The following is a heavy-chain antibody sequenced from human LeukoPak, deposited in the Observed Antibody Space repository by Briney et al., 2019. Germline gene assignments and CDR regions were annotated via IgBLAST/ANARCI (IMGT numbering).Heavy chain of an antibody. Sequence: GGSLRLSCAASGFTFSSYVMSWVRQAPGKGLEWVSGISGSDTTTYYADSVKGRFTISRDNSKNTLYLQMNSLRAEDTAVYYCAKDLPRIMIFGSLDSWGQGTLVTVSS. V-gene: IGHV3-23*01. CDR1: GFTFSSYV. CDR3: AKDLPRIMIFGSLDS. J-gene: IGHJ4*02. CDR2: ISGSDTTT. D-gene: IGHD3/OR15-3a*01.